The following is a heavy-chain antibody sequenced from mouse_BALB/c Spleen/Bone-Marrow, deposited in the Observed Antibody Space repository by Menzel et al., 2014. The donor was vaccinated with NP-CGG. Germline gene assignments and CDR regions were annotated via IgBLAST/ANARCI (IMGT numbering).Heavy chain of an antibody. CDR1: GFTFSSFG. CDR2: ISSGSRTV. V-gene: IGHV5-17*02. Sequence: EVQLVESGGGLVQPGGSRKLSCAASGFTFSSFGMHLVRQAPEKGLEWVAYISSGSRTVYYADTVKGRFTISRDNPKNTLFLQMTSLRSEDTAMYYCARNYDFWFGYWGQGTLVTVSA. D-gene: IGHD2-4*01. CDR3: ARNYDFWFGY. J-gene: IGHJ3*01.